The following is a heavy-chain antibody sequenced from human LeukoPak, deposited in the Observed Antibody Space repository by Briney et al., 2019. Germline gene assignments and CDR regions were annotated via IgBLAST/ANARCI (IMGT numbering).Heavy chain of an antibody. CDR1: GFTFSSYF. V-gene: IGHV3-7*01. D-gene: IGHD3-10*01. Sequence: GGSLRLSCAASGFTFSSYFMNWVRQAPGKGLEWVANIKPDGSETYYVDSVKGRFTISRDNTKNSLYLQMNSLRAEDTAVYYCARGGSWSFDYWGQGTLVSVSS. CDR2: IKPDGSET. CDR3: ARGGSWSFDY. J-gene: IGHJ4*02.